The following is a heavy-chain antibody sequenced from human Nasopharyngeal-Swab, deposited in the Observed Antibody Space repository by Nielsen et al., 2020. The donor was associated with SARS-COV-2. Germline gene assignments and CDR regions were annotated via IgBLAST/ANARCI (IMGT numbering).Heavy chain of an antibody. V-gene: IGHV4-31*03. Sequence: SETLSLTCTVSGGSISSGGYYWSWIRRHPGKGLEWIGYIYYSGSTYYNPSLKSRVTISVDTSKNQFSLKLSSVTAADTAVYYCARVDLGNSGYYPSGAFDIWGQGTMVTVSS. D-gene: IGHD3-22*01. CDR3: ARVDLGNSGYYPSGAFDI. CDR1: GGSISSGGYY. CDR2: IYYSGST. J-gene: IGHJ3*02.